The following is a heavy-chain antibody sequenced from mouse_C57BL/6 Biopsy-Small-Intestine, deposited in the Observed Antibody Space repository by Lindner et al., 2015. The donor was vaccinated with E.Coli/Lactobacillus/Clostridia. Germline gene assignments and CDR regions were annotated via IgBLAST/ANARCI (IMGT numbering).Heavy chain of an antibody. D-gene: IGHD1-1*01. CDR2: INPNNGGT. Sequence: VQLQESGPELVKPGASVKISCKASGYTFTDYYMNWVKQSHGKSLEWIGDINPNNGGTSYNQKFKGKATLTVDKSSSTAYMELRSLTSEDSAVYFCARQGYGSTYSYYFDYWGQGTTLTVSS. CDR3: ARQGYGSTYSYYFDY. V-gene: IGHV1-26*01. CDR1: GYTFTDYY. J-gene: IGHJ2*01.